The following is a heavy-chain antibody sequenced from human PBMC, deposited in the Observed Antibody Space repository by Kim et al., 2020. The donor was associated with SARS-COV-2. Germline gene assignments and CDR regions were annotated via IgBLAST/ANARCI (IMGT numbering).Heavy chain of an antibody. V-gene: IGHV3-73*01. CDR1: GFTFDGSS. CDR3: TPPGGPMANSTAN. J-gene: IGHJ1*01. CDR2: IKSKANKYAT. D-gene: IGHD2-2*01. Sequence: GGSLRLSCAASGFTFDGSSMHWVRQASGKGLEWVGRIKSKANKYATTYAASVKGRFTISRDDSKNTAYLQMNSLKTEDTAGYYCTPPGGPMANSTANWG.